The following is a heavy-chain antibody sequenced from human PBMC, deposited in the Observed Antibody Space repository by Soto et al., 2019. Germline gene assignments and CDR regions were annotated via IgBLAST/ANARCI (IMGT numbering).Heavy chain of an antibody. CDR3: ARGATYSYGSGSYYNVWGFDY. D-gene: IGHD3-10*01. V-gene: IGHV4-38-2*01. Sequence: SETLSLTCAVSGYSISSGYYWGWIRQPPGKGLEWIGSIYHSGSTYYNPSLKSRVTISVDTSKNQFSLKLSSVTAADTAVYYCARGATYSYGSGSYYNVWGFDYWGQGTLVTVYS. CDR2: IYHSGST. J-gene: IGHJ4*02. CDR1: GYSISSGYY.